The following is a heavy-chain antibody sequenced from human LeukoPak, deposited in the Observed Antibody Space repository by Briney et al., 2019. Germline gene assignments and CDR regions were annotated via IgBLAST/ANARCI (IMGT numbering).Heavy chain of an antibody. CDR1: GFTFSSFA. CDR2: ISDNGGKT. J-gene: IGHJ5*02. Sequence: PGGSLRLSCAASGFTFSSFAMSWVRQAPGKGLEWVSVISDNGGKTYYPDSVKGRFTVSRGNSKSILYLQMNSLRVEDTAVYYCTKALFGSGWYDHWGQGTLVTVSS. CDR3: TKALFGSGWYDH. V-gene: IGHV3-23*01. D-gene: IGHD6-19*01.